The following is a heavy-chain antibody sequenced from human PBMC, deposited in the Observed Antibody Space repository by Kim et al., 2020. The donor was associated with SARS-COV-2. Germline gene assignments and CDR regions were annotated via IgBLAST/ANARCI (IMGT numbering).Heavy chain of an antibody. CDR2: ISAYNGNT. CDR3: ARDRYCSSTSCSNRAEYFQH. J-gene: IGHJ1*01. V-gene: IGHV1-18*01. CDR1: GYTFTSYG. Sequence: ASVKVSCKASGYTFTSYGISWVRQAPGQGLEWMGWISAYNGNTNYAQKLQGRVTMTTDTSTSTAYMELRSLRSDDTAVYYCARDRYCSSTSCSNRAEYFQHWGQGTLVTVSS. D-gene: IGHD2-2*01.